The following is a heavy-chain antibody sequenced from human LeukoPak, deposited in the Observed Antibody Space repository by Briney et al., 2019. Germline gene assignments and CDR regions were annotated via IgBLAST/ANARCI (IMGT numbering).Heavy chain of an antibody. Sequence: SETLSLTCTVSGGSISSSTYYWGWIRQPPGKGLKWIGSIYYTGSTYYNPSLESRVTISIDTSKNQFSLNLSSVTAADTAVYYCARDLKGVVVPAAMKRGNYYYMDVWGKGTTVTVSS. CDR2: IYYTGST. CDR3: ARDLKGVVVPAAMKRGNYYYMDV. V-gene: IGHV4-39*02. CDR1: GGSISSSTYY. D-gene: IGHD2-2*01. J-gene: IGHJ6*03.